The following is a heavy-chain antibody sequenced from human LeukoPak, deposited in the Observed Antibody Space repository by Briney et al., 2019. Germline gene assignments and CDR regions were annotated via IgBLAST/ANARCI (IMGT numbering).Heavy chain of an antibody. CDR2: IWNDGSNK. J-gene: IGHJ4*02. V-gene: IGHV3-33*06. Sequence: GGSLRLSCAASGFTFSSYGMHWVRQAPGKGLEWVAVIWNDGSNKYYADSVKGRFTISRDNSKNTLFLQMNSLRADDTAVYFCAKDQKSIAATGYDYWGQGTLVTVSS. CDR3: AKDQKSIAATGYDY. CDR1: GFTFSSYG. D-gene: IGHD6-13*01.